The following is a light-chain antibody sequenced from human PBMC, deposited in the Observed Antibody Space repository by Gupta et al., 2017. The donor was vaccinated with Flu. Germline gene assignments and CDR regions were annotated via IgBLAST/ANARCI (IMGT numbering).Light chain of an antibody. CDR1: QSVSTS. Sequence: IALTHSPATLSLSQGERATLSCRASQSVSTSLAWYQQKPGQPPRLLIYGASSRATGIPDRFSGSGSGTDFTLTITRLEPEDFALYHCQQYGTSPRTFGQGTKVTIK. CDR2: GAS. CDR3: QQYGTSPRT. V-gene: IGKV3-20*01. J-gene: IGKJ1*01.